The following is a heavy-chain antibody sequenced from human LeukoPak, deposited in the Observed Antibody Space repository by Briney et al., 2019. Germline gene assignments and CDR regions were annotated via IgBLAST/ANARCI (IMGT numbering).Heavy chain of an antibody. CDR1: GGSFSGYY. CDR2: IYYSGST. J-gene: IGHJ4*02. Sequence: SETLSLTCAVYGGSFSGYYWSWLRQPPGKGLEWLGSIYYSGSTYYNPSLKSRVTLPVDTSKNQFSLKLSSVTAADTAVYYCARHYGSGSYYPFDYWGQGTLVTVSS. D-gene: IGHD3-10*01. CDR3: ARHYGSGSYYPFDY. V-gene: IGHV4-34*01.